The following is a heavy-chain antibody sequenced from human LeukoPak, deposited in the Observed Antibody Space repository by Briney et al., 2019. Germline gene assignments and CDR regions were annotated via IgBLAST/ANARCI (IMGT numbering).Heavy chain of an antibody. D-gene: IGHD2-2*01. CDR1: GGSISSYY. CDR3: ARVEGYCDSTDCCGWFDP. CDR2: IYHNGNT. V-gene: IGHV4-59*08. Sequence: SETLSLTCTVSGGSISSYYWSWIRQPPGKGLEWIGSIYHNGNTYYNPSLKSRVTISVDTSKNQFSLKLSSVTAADTAVYYCARVEGYCDSTDCCGWFDPWGQGTLVTVSS. J-gene: IGHJ5*02.